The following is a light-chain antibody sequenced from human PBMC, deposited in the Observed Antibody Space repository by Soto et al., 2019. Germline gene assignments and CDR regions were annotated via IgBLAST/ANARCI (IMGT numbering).Light chain of an antibody. Sequence: DVVLPQTPLSLPVTLGQPASISCKSSQILVYIDGNTYLSWFQQRPGPPPRLLSFRVSNRFSGFPDRFSGSGAVTDFTMKISRLEAEDVGVYYSLQLSLFPRTFG. CDR3: LQLSLFPRT. J-gene: IGKJ2*01. CDR2: RVS. CDR1: QILVYIDGNTY. V-gene: IGKV2-24*01.